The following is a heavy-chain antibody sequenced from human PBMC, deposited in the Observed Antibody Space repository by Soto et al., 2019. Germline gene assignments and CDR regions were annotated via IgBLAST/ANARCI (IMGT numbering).Heavy chain of an antibody. CDR3: ARARGESYGSWNYCDY. Sequence: PSETLSLTCTVSGGSISSGGYYWSWIRQHPGKGLEWIGYIYYSGSTYYNPSLKSRVTISVDTSKNQFSLKLSSVTAADTAVYYRARARGESYGSWNYCDYWGQGTLVTVSS. CDR2: IYYSGST. CDR1: GGSISSGGYY. D-gene: IGHD6-13*01. J-gene: IGHJ4*02. V-gene: IGHV4-31*03.